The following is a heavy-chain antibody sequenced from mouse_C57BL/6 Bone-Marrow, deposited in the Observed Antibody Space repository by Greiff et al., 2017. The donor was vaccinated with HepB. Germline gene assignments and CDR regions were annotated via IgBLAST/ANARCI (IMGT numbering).Heavy chain of an antibody. CDR1: GYTFTDYY. CDR2: INPDNGGT. Sequence: VQLQQSGPVLVKPGASVKMSCKASGYTFTDYYMNWVKQSPGQSLEWIGVINPDNGGTSYNQKFKGKATLTADKSSSTAYMELNSLTSEDSAVYYCASRYGYAFAYWGKRGLMTVSA. V-gene: IGHV1-19*01. J-gene: IGHJ3*01. CDR3: ASRYGYAFAY. D-gene: IGHD2-2*01.